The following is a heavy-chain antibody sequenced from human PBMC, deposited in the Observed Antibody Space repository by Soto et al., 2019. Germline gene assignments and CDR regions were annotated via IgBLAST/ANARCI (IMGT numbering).Heavy chain of an antibody. CDR2: IFISGST. V-gene: IGHV4-4*07. J-gene: IGHJ4*02. CDR1: GGSIGSYY. Sequence: QVQLQESGPGLVKPSETLSLTCTVSGGSIGSYYWIWIRPSAGEGLEWIGRIFISGSTNYNPSLESRFTMSVDTSKNQFSLKLSSVTAADTAVYSCASDLLDYGDYYFDNWGQGTLVTVYS. CDR3: ASDLLDYGDYYFDN. D-gene: IGHD4-17*01.